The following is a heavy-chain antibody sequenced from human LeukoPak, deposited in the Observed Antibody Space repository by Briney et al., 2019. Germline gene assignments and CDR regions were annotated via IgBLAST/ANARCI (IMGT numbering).Heavy chain of an antibody. V-gene: IGHV1-18*01. J-gene: IGHJ4*02. CDR3: ARDQGIAAAVPGY. CDR2: ISAYNGNT. CDR1: GYTFTNYG. D-gene: IGHD6-13*01. Sequence: ASVKVSCKASGYTFTNYGISWVRQAPGQGLEWMGWISAYNGNTNYAQKLQGRVTMTTETSTSTAYMELRSLGSDDTAVYYCARDQGIAAAVPGYWGQGTLVTVSS.